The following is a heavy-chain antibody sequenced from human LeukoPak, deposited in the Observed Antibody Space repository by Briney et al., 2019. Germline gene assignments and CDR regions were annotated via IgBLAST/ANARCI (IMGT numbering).Heavy chain of an antibody. CDR3: TIGPIAAAGPYDY. V-gene: IGHV3-49*03. Sequence: GGSLRLSCTASGFTFGDYAMSWFRQAPGKGLEWVGFIRSKAYGGRTEYAASVKGRFTISRDDSKSIAYLQMNSLKTEDTAVYYCTIGPIAAAGPYDYWGEGTLVTVS. CDR2: IRSKAYGGRT. CDR1: GFTFGDYA. D-gene: IGHD6-13*01. J-gene: IGHJ4*02.